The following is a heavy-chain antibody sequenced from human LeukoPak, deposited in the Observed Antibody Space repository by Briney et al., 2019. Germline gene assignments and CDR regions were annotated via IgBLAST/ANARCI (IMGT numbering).Heavy chain of an antibody. J-gene: IGHJ4*02. CDR3: ARTSASSGDLDY. V-gene: IGHV4-59*08. D-gene: IGHD3-22*01. CDR2: IYYSGST. Sequence: SETLSLTCAVYGGSFSGYYWSWIRQPPGKGLEWIGYIYYSGSTNYNPSLKSRVTISVDTSKNQFSLKLSSVTAADTAVYYCARTSASSGDLDYWGQGTLVTVSS. CDR1: GGSFSGYY.